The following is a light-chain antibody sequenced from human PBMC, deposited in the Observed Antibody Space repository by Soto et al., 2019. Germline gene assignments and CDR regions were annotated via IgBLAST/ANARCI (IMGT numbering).Light chain of an antibody. Sequence: DIQMTQSPSTLSASVGDRVTITCRASQSISVWLAWYQQKAGKAPNLXIYKASRLESGVPSRFSGSGSETEFTLTISGLQPGDSATYYCQQYNSYTQTFGRGTKVDIK. CDR2: KAS. CDR3: QQYNSYTQT. CDR1: QSISVW. J-gene: IGKJ1*01. V-gene: IGKV1-5*03.